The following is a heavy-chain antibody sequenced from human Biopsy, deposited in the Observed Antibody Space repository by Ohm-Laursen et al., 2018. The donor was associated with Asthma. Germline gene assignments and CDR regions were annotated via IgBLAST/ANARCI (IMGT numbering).Heavy chain of an antibody. V-gene: IGHV3-30*03. CDR3: ARTFHFWSPYHAEHYQL. D-gene: IGHD3-3*01. CDR1: GFTLSSYG. CDR2: ISYDGSNK. Sequence: SLRLSCAASGFTLSSYGIHWVRQAPGKGLEWVAVISYDGSNKYYADSVKGRFTISRDNTKNTLYLQMNSPRAEDTAVYYCARTFHFWSPYHAEHYQLWGQGTLVTVSS. J-gene: IGHJ1*01.